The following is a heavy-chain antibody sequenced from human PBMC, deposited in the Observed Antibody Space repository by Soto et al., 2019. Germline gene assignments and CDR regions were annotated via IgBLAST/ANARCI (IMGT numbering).Heavy chain of an antibody. Sequence: SETLSLTCAVSGYSISSGYYWGCIRQHPGKGLEWIGSIYHSGSTYYNPSLKSRVTISVDTSKNQFSLKLSSVTAADTAVYYCARVYDDILTGSNSHWFDPWGQGTLVTVSS. J-gene: IGHJ5*02. V-gene: IGHV4-38-2*01. CDR1: GYSISSGYY. CDR3: ARVYDDILTGSNSHWFDP. D-gene: IGHD3-9*01. CDR2: IYHSGST.